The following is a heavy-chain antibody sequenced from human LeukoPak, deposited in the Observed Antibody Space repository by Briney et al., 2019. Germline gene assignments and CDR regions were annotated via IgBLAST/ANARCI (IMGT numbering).Heavy chain of an antibody. D-gene: IGHD6-19*01. CDR2: IYYSGST. CDR3: ARDRQYSSGWYKPGYFDY. CDR1: GGSISSSSYY. J-gene: IGHJ4*02. V-gene: IGHV4-39*07. Sequence: PSETLSLTCTVSGGSISSSSYYWGWIRQPPGKGLEWIGSIYYSGSTYYNPSLKSRVTISVDTSKNQFSLKLSSVTAADTAVYYCARDRQYSSGWYKPGYFDYWGQGTLVTVSS.